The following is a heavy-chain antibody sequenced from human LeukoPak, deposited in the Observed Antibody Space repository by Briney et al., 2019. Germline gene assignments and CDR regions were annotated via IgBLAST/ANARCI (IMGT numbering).Heavy chain of an antibody. D-gene: IGHD3-22*01. Sequence: SVKVSCKASGGTFTSYAISWVRQAPGQGLEWMGGIIPVFGTANYAQKFQGRVTITAEESTSTAYMELSSLRSEDTAVYYCARGIHNYDRLLDYWGQGTLVTVSS. V-gene: IGHV1-69*13. J-gene: IGHJ4*02. CDR1: GGTFTSYA. CDR2: IIPVFGTA. CDR3: ARGIHNYDRLLDY.